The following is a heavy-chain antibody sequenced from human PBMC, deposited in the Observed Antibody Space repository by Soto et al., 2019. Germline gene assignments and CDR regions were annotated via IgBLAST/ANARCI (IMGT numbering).Heavy chain of an antibody. Sequence: QVQLVQSGAEVKKPGASVKLSCKASGYTFTSYYIHWVRQAPGHGLEWMAIINPSGGSTDYAQKFQGRVTWTRDTSTSTVHMELSSLRSEDTAVYYCARPGIPRETGYHFGMDVWGQGTTVTVSS. CDR1: GYTFTSYY. CDR3: ARPGIPRETGYHFGMDV. CDR2: INPSGGST. D-gene: IGHD1-1*01. V-gene: IGHV1-46*01. J-gene: IGHJ6*02.